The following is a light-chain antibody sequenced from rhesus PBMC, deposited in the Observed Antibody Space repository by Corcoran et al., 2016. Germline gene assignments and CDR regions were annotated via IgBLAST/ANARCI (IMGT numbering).Light chain of an antibody. Sequence: EIVLTQSPATLSLSPGERATLSCRASQSVSSSLAWYQQKPGQVPRLLIYGASRRATGIPDRFSGSGSRTDFTLTISSLEPEDFAVYYCHQYSNWPFSFGQGTKVEIK. J-gene: IGKJ2*01. V-gene: IGKV3-42*03. CDR1: QSVSSS. CDR3: HQYSNWPFS. CDR2: GAS.